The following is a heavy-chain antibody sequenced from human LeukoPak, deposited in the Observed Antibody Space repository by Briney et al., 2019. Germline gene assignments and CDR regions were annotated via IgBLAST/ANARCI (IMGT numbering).Heavy chain of an antibody. CDR1: GFTFNNYA. V-gene: IGHV3-33*08. J-gene: IGHJ4*02. Sequence: AGGSLRLSCAASGFTFNNYALAWVRQTPEKGLEWVAIIWSDGNTKYYADSVKGRFTISRDNSKNTLFLQMNSLRTDDTAVYYCARAAGSGNYYNPLMDYWGQGALVTVSS. CDR3: ARAAGSGNYYNPLMDY. D-gene: IGHD3-10*01. CDR2: IWSDGNTK.